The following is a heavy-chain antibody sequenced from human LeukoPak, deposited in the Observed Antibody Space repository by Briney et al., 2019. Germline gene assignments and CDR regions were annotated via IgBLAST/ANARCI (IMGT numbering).Heavy chain of an antibody. D-gene: IGHD1-26*01. CDR3: ASVSGGYFDY. CDR1: GGSISSSSYY. CDR2: IYYSGST. J-gene: IGHJ4*02. V-gene: IGHV4-39*07. Sequence: SETLSLTCTVSGGSISSSSYYWGWIRQPPGKGLEWIGSIYYSGSTYYNLSLKSRVTISVDTSKNQFSLKLSSVTAADTAVYYCASVSGGYFDYWGQGTLVTVSS.